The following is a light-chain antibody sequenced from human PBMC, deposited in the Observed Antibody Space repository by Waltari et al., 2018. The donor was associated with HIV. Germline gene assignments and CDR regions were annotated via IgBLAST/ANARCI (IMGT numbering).Light chain of an antibody. CDR3: QQYYSTPWT. CDR1: QSVLSSSNNKNY. J-gene: IGKJ1*01. CDR2: WAS. V-gene: IGKV4-1*01. Sequence: DIVMTQSPDSLAVSLGERATINCKSSQSVLSSSNNKNYLAWYQQKPGQPPNVLIYWASTRESVVPDRCSGSGSGTDFTLTISSLQAEDVAVYYCQQYYSTPWTFGQGTKVESK.